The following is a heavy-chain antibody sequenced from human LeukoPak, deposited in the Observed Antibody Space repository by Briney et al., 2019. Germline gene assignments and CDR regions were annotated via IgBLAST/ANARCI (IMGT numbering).Heavy chain of an antibody. V-gene: IGHV3-64*01. D-gene: IGHD3-16*01. Sequence: GGSLRLSCTASGFTFSSYTMHWVRQAPGKGLEYVSAISTNGGSTYYANSVKGRFIISRDNSKNTLYLQMNSLRAEDTAVYYCAKDMGDYDYVWGSFGNFDYWGQGTLVTVSS. CDR2: ISTNGGST. J-gene: IGHJ4*02. CDR1: GFTFSSYT. CDR3: AKDMGDYDYVWGSFGNFDY.